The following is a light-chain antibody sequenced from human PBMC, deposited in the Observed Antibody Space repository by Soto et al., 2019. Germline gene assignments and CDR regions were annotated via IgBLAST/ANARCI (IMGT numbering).Light chain of an antibody. V-gene: IGKV3-20*01. J-gene: IGKJ1*01. Sequence: EVVLTQSPGTLSLSPGERVTLSCRASQSVASSYLAWYQQKPGRAPRLLFYSASRRATGIPDRFSGSGSGTDLTLTIRRLAPEDLAVYYCHRFGRFPETFGQGNNVE. CDR3: HRFGRFPET. CDR1: QSVASSY. CDR2: SAS.